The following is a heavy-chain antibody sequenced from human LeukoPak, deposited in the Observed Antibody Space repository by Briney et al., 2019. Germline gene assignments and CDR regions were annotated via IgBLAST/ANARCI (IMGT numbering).Heavy chain of an antibody. D-gene: IGHD3-10*01. J-gene: IGHJ4*02. Sequence: PGGSLRLSCAASGFTFSIYSMNWVRQAPGKGLEWVSYISSSSTTIYYADSVKGRLTISRDNSKNTLYLQMNSLRAEDTAAYYCAKGSRAQGYYFDFWGQGTLVTVSS. CDR3: AKGSRAQGYYFDF. V-gene: IGHV3-48*01. CDR1: GFTFSIYS. CDR2: ISSSSTTI.